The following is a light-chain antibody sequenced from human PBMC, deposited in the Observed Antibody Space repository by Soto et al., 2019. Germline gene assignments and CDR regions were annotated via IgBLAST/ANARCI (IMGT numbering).Light chain of an antibody. Sequence: QSVLTQPPSVSGAPGRTVTISCTRSSSNIGAAYDVHWYQHLPGTAPKLLIYGNNNRPSGVPDRFSGSKSGTSASLAITGLQAEDEADYYCQSYDSSLSGWVFGGGTKLTVL. J-gene: IGLJ3*02. V-gene: IGLV1-40*01. CDR3: QSYDSSLSGWV. CDR1: SSNIGAAYD. CDR2: GNN.